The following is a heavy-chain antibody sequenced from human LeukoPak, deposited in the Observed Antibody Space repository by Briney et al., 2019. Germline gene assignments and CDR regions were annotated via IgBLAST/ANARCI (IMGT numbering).Heavy chain of an antibody. V-gene: IGHV5-10-1*01. Sequence: GESLKISCKGSGYSFTSYWITWVRQMPGKGLEWMGRIDPSDSYTNYSPSFQGHVTISADKSISTAYLQWSSLKASDPAMYYCASTPPRVTTTALDYWGQGTLVTVSS. D-gene: IGHD4-17*01. CDR2: IDPSDSYT. CDR1: GYSFTSYW. J-gene: IGHJ4*02. CDR3: ASTPPRVTTTALDY.